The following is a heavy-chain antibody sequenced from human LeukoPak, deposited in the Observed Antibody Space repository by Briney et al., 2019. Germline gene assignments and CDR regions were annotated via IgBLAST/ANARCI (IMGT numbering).Heavy chain of an antibody. Sequence: GGSLRLSCAASGFTFSSYGMHWVRQAPGKGLEWVAVISYDGSNKYYADSVKGRFTISRDNSKNTLYLQMNSLRAEDTAVYYCATTIEVVTATSDAFDIWGQGTMVTVSS. CDR1: GFTFSSYG. J-gene: IGHJ3*02. CDR2: ISYDGSNK. CDR3: ATTIEVVTATSDAFDI. V-gene: IGHV3-30*03. D-gene: IGHD2-21*02.